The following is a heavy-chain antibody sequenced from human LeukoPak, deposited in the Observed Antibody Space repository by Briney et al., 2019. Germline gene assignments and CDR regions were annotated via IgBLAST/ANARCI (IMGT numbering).Heavy chain of an antibody. Sequence: WVRQHPGRGVECIGYIYYSGSAYYTPSLKRRVTISVDTSKNQFSLKLSSVTAADTAVYYCARDFKRFTYGMDVWGQGTTVTVSS. J-gene: IGHJ6*02. D-gene: IGHD3-3*01. V-gene: IGHV4-31*02. CDR3: ARDFKRFTYGMDV. CDR2: IYYSGSA.